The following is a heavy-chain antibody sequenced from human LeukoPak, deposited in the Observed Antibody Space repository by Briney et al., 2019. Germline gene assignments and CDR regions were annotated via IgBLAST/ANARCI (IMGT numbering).Heavy chain of an antibody. J-gene: IGHJ1*01. V-gene: IGHV3-23*01. CDR2: ISGSGGST. CDR1: GFTFSSYA. CDR3: AKDVSGGVRWGYFQH. D-gene: IGHD4-23*01. Sequence: PGGSLRLSCAASGFTFSSYAMSWVRQAPGKGLEWVSAISGSGGSTYYADSVKGRFTISRDNSKNTLYLQMNSLRAEDTAVYYCAKDVSGGVRWGYFQHWGQGTLVTVSS.